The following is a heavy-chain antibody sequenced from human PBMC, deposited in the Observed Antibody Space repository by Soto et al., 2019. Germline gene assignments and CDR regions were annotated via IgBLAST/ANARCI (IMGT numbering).Heavy chain of an antibody. V-gene: IGHV3-7*01. CDR2: IKQDGSEK. D-gene: IGHD2-15*01. CDR3: ARDQPYSPREWWSRTDAFDI. J-gene: IGHJ3*02. CDR1: GFTFSSYW. Sequence: GGSLRLSCAASGFTFSSYWMSWVRQAPGKGLEWVANIKQDGSEKYYVDSVKGRFTISRDNAKNSLYLQMNSLRAEDTAVYYCARDQPYSPREWWSRTDAFDIWGQGTMVTVSS.